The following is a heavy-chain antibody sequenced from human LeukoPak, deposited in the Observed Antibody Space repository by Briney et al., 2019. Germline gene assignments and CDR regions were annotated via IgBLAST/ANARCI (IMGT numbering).Heavy chain of an antibody. CDR3: ASAPNYDASGYCLDY. Sequence: GRSLRLSCAASGFTFSSYSMNWVRQAPGKGLEWVSSITSSSSYIYYADSVKGRFTISRDNAKNSLYLQMNSLRAEDTAVYYCASAPNYDASGYCLDYWGQGTLVTVSS. D-gene: IGHD3-22*01. CDR1: GFTFSSYS. CDR2: ITSSSSYI. V-gene: IGHV3-21*01. J-gene: IGHJ4*02.